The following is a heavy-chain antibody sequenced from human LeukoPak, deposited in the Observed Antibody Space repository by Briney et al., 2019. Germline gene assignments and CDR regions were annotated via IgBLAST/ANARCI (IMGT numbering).Heavy chain of an antibody. V-gene: IGHV3-21*01. CDR3: ARGQYCSSSTCYGLLDY. Sequence: GGSLRLSCAASGFAFSYYTMNWVRQAPGKGLEWVSSISSSDSYIYYADSVKGRFTISRDNAKNSLYLEMNSLRAEDTAVYYCARGQYCSSSTCYGLLDYWGLGTLVTVSS. J-gene: IGHJ4*02. CDR2: ISSSDSYI. CDR1: GFAFSYYT. D-gene: IGHD2-2*01.